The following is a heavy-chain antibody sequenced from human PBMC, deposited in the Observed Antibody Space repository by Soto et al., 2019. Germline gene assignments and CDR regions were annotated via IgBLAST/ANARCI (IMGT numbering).Heavy chain of an antibody. CDR2: INPAGPTT. Sequence: ASVKVSCKASGYTFTFYHIHWVRQAPGQGLEWMGIINPAGPTTTYAQKFQGSVTMSRDTSTNTVYMELSSLRSEDTAVYYCARGMYGMDVWGQGTTVTVSS. J-gene: IGHJ6*02. V-gene: IGHV1-46*01. CDR3: ARGMYGMDV. CDR1: GYTFTFYH.